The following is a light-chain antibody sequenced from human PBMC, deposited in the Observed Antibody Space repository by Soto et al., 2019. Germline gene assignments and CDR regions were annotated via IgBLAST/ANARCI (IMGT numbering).Light chain of an antibody. J-gene: IGKJ2*01. CDR2: DAS. CDR1: QSVSSY. CDR3: QQRSNWPPYT. V-gene: IGKV3-11*01. Sequence: EIVLTQSPATLSLSPGDRATISCRASQSVSSYLAWYQQKPGQAPRLLIYDASNRATGIPARFSGSGSGTDFTLTISSLEPEDAAVYYCQQRSNWPPYTFGQGTKLEIK.